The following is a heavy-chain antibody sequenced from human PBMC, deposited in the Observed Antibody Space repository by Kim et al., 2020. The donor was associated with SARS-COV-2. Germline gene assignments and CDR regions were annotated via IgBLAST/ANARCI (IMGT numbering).Heavy chain of an antibody. CDR3: AKDPEDY. V-gene: IGHV3-23*01. CDR2: ISGSGGNT. J-gene: IGHJ4*02. CDR1: GFTFSAMA. Sequence: GGSLRLSCAASGFTFSAMAMGWFRQAPGKGLEWVSAISGSGGNTYYADSVKGRFTISRDNSKNTLYLQMNSLRAEDTAVYYCAKDPEDYWGQGTLVTVSS.